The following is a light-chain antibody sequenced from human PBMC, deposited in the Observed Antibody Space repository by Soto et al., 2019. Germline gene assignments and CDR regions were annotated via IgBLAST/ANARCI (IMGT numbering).Light chain of an antibody. Sequence: QPVLTQSPSASASLGASVKLTCTLSSGHSSYVVAWHQQQPEKGPRYLMNLNSDGSHIRGDGIPDRFSGSSSGAERYLTISSLQSEDEADYYCQTWGTGSVVFGGGPKLTVL. CDR2: LNSDGSH. CDR1: SGHSSYV. V-gene: IGLV4-69*01. CDR3: QTWGTGSVV. J-gene: IGLJ2*01.